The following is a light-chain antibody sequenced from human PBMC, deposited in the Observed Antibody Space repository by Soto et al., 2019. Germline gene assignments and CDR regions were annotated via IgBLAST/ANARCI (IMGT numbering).Light chain of an antibody. CDR3: QQANSFPLT. CDR2: AAS. V-gene: IGKV1D-12*01. J-gene: IGKJ4*01. Sequence: DIQMTQSPSSVSASVGDRVTITCRASQGIYWLAWYQQKPGKAPKLLIYAASSLQSGVPSRFSGSGSGTDFTLTNSSLQPEDFATYYCQQANSFPLTFGGGTKVEIK. CDR1: QGIYW.